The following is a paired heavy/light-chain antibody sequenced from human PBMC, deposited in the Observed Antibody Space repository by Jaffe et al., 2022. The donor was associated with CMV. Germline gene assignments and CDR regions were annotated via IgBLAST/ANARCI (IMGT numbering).Light chain of an antibody. CDR3: CSYAGSSTFVL. Sequence: QSALTQPASVSGSPGQSITISCTGTGSSVGSYNLVSWYQQHPDKAPKLIIYEVSKRPSGVSNRFSGAKSGNTASLTISGLQADDEADYYCCSYAGSSTFVLFGGGTTLTVL. J-gene: IGLJ2*01. CDR2: EVS. CDR1: GSSVGSYNL. V-gene: IGLV2-23*02.
Heavy chain of an antibody. J-gene: IGHJ2*01. D-gene: IGHD3-16*01. V-gene: IGHV3-21*02. Sequence: EEQLVESGGGLVKPGGSLRLSCAASGFTFTSFPMSMNWVRQAPGKGLEWVSSISSTSSYIYYADSMKGRFTISRDNAKSSLYLQMNSLRSEDTAVYYCARDRGPWYFDLWGRGTLVTVSS. CDR1: GFTFTSFPMS. CDR3: ARDRGPWYFDL. CDR2: ISSTSSYI.